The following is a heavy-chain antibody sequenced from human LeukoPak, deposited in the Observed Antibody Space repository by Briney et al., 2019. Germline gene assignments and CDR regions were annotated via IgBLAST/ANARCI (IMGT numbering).Heavy chain of an antibody. CDR2: ISSSGSTI. J-gene: IGHJ4*02. CDR3: AREGGYDSSGYYY. CDR1: GFTFSDYY. Sequence: PGGSLILSCAASGFTFSDYYMGWIRQAPGKGLELVSYISSSGSTIYYADSAKGRFTISRDNAKNSLYLQMNSLRAEDTAVYYCAREGGYDSSGYYYWGQGTLVTVSS. D-gene: IGHD3-22*01. V-gene: IGHV3-11*04.